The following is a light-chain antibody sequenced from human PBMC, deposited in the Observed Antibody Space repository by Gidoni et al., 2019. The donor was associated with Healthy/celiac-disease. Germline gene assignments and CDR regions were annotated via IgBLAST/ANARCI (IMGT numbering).Light chain of an antibody. CDR2: DAS. V-gene: IGKV3-11*01. Sequence: ELVLPQSPATLPLSPGESATLSCRASQSVSSYLAWYQQKPGQAPRLLIYDASNRATGIPARFSGSGSGTDFTLTISSLEPEDFAVYYCQQRSLDFGQGTRLEIK. J-gene: IGKJ5*01. CDR1: QSVSSY. CDR3: QQRSLD.